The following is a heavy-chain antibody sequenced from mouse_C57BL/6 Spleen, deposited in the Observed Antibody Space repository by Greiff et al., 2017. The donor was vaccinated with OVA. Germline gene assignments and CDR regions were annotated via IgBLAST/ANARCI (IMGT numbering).Heavy chain of an antibody. CDR1: GFTFSDFY. V-gene: IGHV7-1*01. CDR3: ARDADYGNYVYFDV. J-gene: IGHJ1*03. Sequence: EVKLMESGGGLVQSGRSLRLSCATSGFTFSDFYMEWVRQAPGKGLEWIAASRNKANDYTTEYSASVKGRFIVSRDTSQSILYLQMNALRAEDTAIYYCARDADYGNYVYFDVWGTGTTGTVSS. CDR2: SRNKANDYTT. D-gene: IGHD2-1*01.